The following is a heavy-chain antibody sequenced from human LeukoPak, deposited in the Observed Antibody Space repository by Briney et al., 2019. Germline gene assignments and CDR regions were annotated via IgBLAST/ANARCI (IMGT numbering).Heavy chain of an antibody. Sequence: SSVKFTGKASGYTFTSYGISWVRQAPGQGLEWMGWISAYNGNTNYAQKLQGRVTMTTDTSTSTAYMELRSLRSDDTAVYYCARIRRRMATITANWFDPWGQGTLVTVSS. V-gene: IGHV1-18*01. CDR2: ISAYNGNT. J-gene: IGHJ5*02. CDR3: ARIRRRMATITANWFDP. CDR1: GYTFTSYG. D-gene: IGHD5-24*01.